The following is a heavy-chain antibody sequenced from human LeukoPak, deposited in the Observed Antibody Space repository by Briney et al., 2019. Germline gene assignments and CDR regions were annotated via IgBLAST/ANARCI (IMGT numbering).Heavy chain of an antibody. D-gene: IGHD5-12*01. CDR1: GFTFSSYG. J-gene: IGHJ4*02. V-gene: IGHV3-33*01. CDR3: ARGTSLDSGYDYFYFDY. Sequence: GGSLRLSCAASGFTFSSYGMHWVRQAPGKGLEWVAVIWYDGSNKYYADSVKGRFTISRDNSKNTLYLQMNSLRAEDTAVYYCARGTSLDSGYDYFYFDYWGQGTLVTVSS. CDR2: IWYDGSNK.